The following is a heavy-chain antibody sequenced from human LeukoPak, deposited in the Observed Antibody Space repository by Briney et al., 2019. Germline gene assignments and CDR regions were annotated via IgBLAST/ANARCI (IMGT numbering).Heavy chain of an antibody. J-gene: IGHJ4*02. CDR3: ARHYYGSGSYQVCDY. CDR1: GYSFTSYW. Sequence: GESLKISCKGSGYSFTSYWIGWVRQMPGKGLEWMGIIYPGDSDTRYSPSFRGQVTISADKSISTAYLQWSSLKASDTAMYYCARHYYGSGSYQVCDYWGQGTLVTVSS. D-gene: IGHD3-10*01. V-gene: IGHV5-51*01. CDR2: IYPGDSDT.